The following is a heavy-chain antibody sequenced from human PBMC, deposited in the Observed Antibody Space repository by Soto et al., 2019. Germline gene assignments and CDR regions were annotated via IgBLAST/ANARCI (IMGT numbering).Heavy chain of an antibody. J-gene: IGHJ6*02. CDR3: ARAARGSWYADYYGMDV. CDR1: GGTFSSYA. D-gene: IGHD6-13*01. CDR2: IIPIFGTA. V-gene: IGHV1-69*12. Sequence: QVQLVQSGAEVKKPGSSVKVSCKASGGTFSSYAISWVRQAPGQGLEWMGGIIPIFGTANYAQKFQGRVTITADESTSTAYMELGSLRADDTAVYYCARAARGSWYADYYGMDVWGQGPTVTVSS.